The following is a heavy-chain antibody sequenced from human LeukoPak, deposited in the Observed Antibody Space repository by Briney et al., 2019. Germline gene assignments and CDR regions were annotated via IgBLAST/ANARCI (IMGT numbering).Heavy chain of an antibody. CDR3: ARVSGWDYFDY. Sequence: GGSLRLSCAASGFTVSSNYMSWVRQAPGKGLEWVSVIYSGGSTYYADSVKGRFTISRDNSKNPLYLQMNSLRAEDTAVYYCARVSGWDYFDYWGQGTLVTVSS. CDR2: IYSGGST. V-gene: IGHV3-53*01. J-gene: IGHJ4*02. D-gene: IGHD6-19*01. CDR1: GFTVSSNY.